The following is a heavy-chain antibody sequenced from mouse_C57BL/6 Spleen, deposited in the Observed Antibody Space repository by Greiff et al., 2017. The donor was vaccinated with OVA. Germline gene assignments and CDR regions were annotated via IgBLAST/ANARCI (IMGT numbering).Heavy chain of an antibody. Sequence: EVMLVESGGGLVKPGGSLKLSCAASGFTFSSYAMSWVRQTPEKRLEWVATISDGGSYTYYPDNVKGRFTISRDNAKNNLYLQMSHLKSEDTAMYYCARDGYGSPYFDYWGQGTTLTVSS. CDR1: GFTFSSYA. V-gene: IGHV5-4*01. CDR2: ISDGGSYT. D-gene: IGHD1-1*01. CDR3: ARDGYGSPYFDY. J-gene: IGHJ2*01.